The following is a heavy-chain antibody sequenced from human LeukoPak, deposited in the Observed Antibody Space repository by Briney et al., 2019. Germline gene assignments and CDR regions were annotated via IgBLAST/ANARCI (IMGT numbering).Heavy chain of an antibody. D-gene: IGHD6-19*01. Sequence: GGSLRLSCAASGFTFSSYAMHWVRQAPGKGLEWVAVISYDGSNKYYADSVKGRFTISRDNSKNTLYLQMNSLRAEDTAVYYCAKPSGWYPNDAFDIWGQGTMVTVSS. V-gene: IGHV3-30*04. J-gene: IGHJ3*02. CDR3: AKPSGWYPNDAFDI. CDR2: ISYDGSNK. CDR1: GFTFSSYA.